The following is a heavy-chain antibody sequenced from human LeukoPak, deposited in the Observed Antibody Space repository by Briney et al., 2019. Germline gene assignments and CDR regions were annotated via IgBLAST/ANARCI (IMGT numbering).Heavy chain of an antibody. D-gene: IGHD5-12*01. CDR1: GFTFDDYA. CDR3: AKGGYDFDY. V-gene: IGHV3-9*01. CDR2: ISWNSGSI. Sequence: GRSLRLSCAASGFTFDDYAMHWVRHAPGKGLEWVSGISWNSGSIGYADSVKGRFTISRDNAKNSLYLQMNSLRAEDTALYYCAKGGYDFDYWGQGTLVTVSS. J-gene: IGHJ4*02.